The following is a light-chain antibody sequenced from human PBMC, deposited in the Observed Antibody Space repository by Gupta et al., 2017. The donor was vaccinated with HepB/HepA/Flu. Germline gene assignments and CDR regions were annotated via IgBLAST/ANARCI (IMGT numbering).Light chain of an antibody. CDR2: GAS. V-gene: IGKV1-39*01. CDR3: QQTDSTPIT. CDR1: QSITTF. Sequence: DIHMTQSPSSLPASLGDRVTITFQASQSITTFLVWYQQKPGKAPKLLIYGASRVHSGVPSRFSGSGSGTDFTLTIRRRQPEDFATYYCQQTDSTPITFGQGTRMESK. J-gene: IGKJ5*01.